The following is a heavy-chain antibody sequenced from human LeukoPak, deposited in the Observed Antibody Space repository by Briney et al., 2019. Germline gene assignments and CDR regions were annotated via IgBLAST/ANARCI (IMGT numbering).Heavy chain of an antibody. Sequence: GGSLRLSCAASGFTFSSYWMSWVRQAPGKGLEWVANIKQDGSENYYVDSVKGRFTISRGNAKNSLYLQMNSLRAEDTAVYYCTRLIWYFDYWGQGTLVTVSS. J-gene: IGHJ4*02. D-gene: IGHD2-15*01. CDR3: TRLIWYFDY. V-gene: IGHV3-7*01. CDR2: IKQDGSEN. CDR1: GFTFSSYW.